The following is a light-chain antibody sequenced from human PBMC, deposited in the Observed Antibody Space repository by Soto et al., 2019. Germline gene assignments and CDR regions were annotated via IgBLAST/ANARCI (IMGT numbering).Light chain of an antibody. Sequence: EMVLTHSPATGSLSPCERATLSGRASQRVSSYLAWYQQKPGQAPRLLIYDASNRATGIPARFSGSGSGTDFTLTICSLEPEDFAVYYCQQRSNSITFGQGTRLEI. CDR1: QRVSSY. CDR2: DAS. J-gene: IGKJ5*01. CDR3: QQRSNSIT. V-gene: IGKV3-11*01.